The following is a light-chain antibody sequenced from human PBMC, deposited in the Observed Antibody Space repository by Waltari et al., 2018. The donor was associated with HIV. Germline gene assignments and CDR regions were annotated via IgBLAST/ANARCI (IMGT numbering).Light chain of an antibody. V-gene: IGLV2-23*02. CDR2: DVT. J-gene: IGLJ2*01. Sequence: QSALTQPASVSGSPGPSITLPCTGPSSNICAQNYVSLYQQHPGKAPKLIIYDVTKRPSGVSNRFSGSKSGNTASLTISGLQAEDEADYHCCSYAGSESSEVFGGGTKLTVL. CDR3: CSYAGSESSEV. CDR1: SSNICAQNY.